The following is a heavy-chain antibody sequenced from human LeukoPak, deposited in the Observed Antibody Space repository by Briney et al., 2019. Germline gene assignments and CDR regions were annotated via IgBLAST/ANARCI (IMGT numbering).Heavy chain of an antibody. CDR2: IKQDGYEK. CDR3: ARDKIVGPTTLDY. Sequence: QTGGSLRLSCAASGFTFSGYWMSWVRQSPEKGLEWVANIKQDGYEKYYVDSVKGRFTISRDNAKNSLYLQMNSLRADDTAVYNCARDKIVGPTTLDYWGQGTLVTVSS. V-gene: IGHV3-7*01. CDR1: GFTFSGYW. D-gene: IGHD1-26*01. J-gene: IGHJ4*02.